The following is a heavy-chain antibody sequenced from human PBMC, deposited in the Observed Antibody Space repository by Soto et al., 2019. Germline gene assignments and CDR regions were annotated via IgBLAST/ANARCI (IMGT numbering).Heavy chain of an antibody. J-gene: IGHJ5*02. CDR1: GGSISSYY. Sequence: QVQLQESGPGLVKPSETLSLTCTVSGGSISSYYWSWIRQPPGKGLEWIGYIYYSGSTNYNPSLKSRVTISVDTSKNQFSLKLSSVTAADTAVYYCARMRTRWDTARNNWFDPWGQGTLVTVSS. V-gene: IGHV4-59*01. D-gene: IGHD2-21*02. CDR3: ARMRTRWDTARNNWFDP. CDR2: IYYSGST.